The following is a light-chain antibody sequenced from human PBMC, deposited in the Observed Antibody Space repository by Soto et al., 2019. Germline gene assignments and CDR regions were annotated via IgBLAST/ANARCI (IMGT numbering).Light chain of an antibody. CDR2: EVS. CDR1: SSDVGGYNY. J-gene: IGLJ2*01. V-gene: IGLV2-14*01. CDR3: SSFTISSTRV. Sequence: QSALPQPASVSGSPGQSITISCTGTSSDVGGYNYVSWYQQHPGKAPKLMIYEVSNRPSGVSNRFSGSKSGNTASLTISGLQAEDEADYYCSSFTISSTRVFGGGTKVTVL.